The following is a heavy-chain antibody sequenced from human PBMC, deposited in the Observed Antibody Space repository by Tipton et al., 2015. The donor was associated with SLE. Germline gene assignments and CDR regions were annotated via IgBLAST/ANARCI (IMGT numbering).Heavy chain of an antibody. Sequence: LRLSCTVSGGSISSYYWSWIRQPPGKGLEWIGYIYYGGSTNYNPSLKSRVTISVDTSKNQFSLKLSSVTAADTAVYYCASYLGRHAFDIWGQGTMVTVSS. D-gene: IGHD3-16*01. V-gene: IGHV4-59*01. CDR2: IYYGGST. CDR1: GGSISSYY. CDR3: ASYLGRHAFDI. J-gene: IGHJ3*02.